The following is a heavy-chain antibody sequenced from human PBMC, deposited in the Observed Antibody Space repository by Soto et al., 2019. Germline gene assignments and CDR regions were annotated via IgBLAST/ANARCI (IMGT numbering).Heavy chain of an antibody. CDR2: ISYDGSNK. V-gene: IGHV3-30-3*01. D-gene: IGHD6-13*01. CDR3: ASSSSWYEPYYFDY. CDR1: VFTFSSYA. Sequence: GGSLRLSCAASVFTFSSYAMHWVRQAPGKGLEWVAVISYDGSNKYYADSVKGRFTISRDNSKNTLYLQMNSLRAEDTAVYYCASSSSWYEPYYFDYWGQGTLVTVSS. J-gene: IGHJ4*02.